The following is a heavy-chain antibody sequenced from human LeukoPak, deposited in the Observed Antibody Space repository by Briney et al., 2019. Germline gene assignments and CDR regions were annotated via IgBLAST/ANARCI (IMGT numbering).Heavy chain of an antibody. Sequence: GASVKVSCKASGGTFSSYAISWVRQAPGQGLEWMGRIIPILGIANYAQKFQGRVTITADKSTSTAYMELSSLRSEDTAVYYCARDRIVGALHYWGQGTLVTVSS. J-gene: IGHJ4*02. CDR2: IIPILGIA. CDR1: GGTFSSYA. V-gene: IGHV1-69*04. D-gene: IGHD1-26*01. CDR3: ARDRIVGALHY.